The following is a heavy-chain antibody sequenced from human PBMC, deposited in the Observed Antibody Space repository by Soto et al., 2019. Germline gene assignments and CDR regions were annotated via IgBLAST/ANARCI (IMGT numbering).Heavy chain of an antibody. CDR1: GGTFSSYA. CDR3: ARDVGGEHDYGDSEPPYYYGMDV. V-gene: IGHV1-69*13. D-gene: IGHD4-17*01. Sequence: SVKVSCKASGGTFSSYAISWVRQAPGQGLEWMGGIIPIFGTANYAQKFQGRVTITADESTSTAYMELSSLRSEDTAVYYCARDVGGEHDYGDSEPPYYYGMDVWGQGTTVTAP. CDR2: IIPIFGTA. J-gene: IGHJ6*02.